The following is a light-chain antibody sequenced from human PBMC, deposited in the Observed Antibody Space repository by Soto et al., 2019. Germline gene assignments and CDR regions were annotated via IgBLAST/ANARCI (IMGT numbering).Light chain of an antibody. CDR1: QSVSNIY. V-gene: IGKV3-20*01. Sequence: EVVLTQSPGTRSLSPGERATLSCRASQSVSNIYFAWYQQKPGQAPRLLIFGSSDRATDIPDRFSGSGSGTDFILTISRLEPEDFAVYYCQQYGSSSPYTFGQGTKLEI. J-gene: IGKJ2*01. CDR3: QQYGSSSPYT. CDR2: GSS.